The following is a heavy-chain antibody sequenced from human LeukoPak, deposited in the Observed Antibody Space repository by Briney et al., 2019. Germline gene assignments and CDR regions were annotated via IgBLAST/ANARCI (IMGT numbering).Heavy chain of an antibody. J-gene: IGHJ3*02. V-gene: IGHV4-59*08. CDR1: GGSISSYY. D-gene: IGHD6-19*01. CDR2: IYYSGST. CDR3: ARQMGAVAGTSAAFDI. Sequence: PSETLSLTCTVSGGSISSYYWSWIRQPPGKGLEWMGYIYYSGSTNYNRSLKSRVTISVDTSQNQFSLTLSSVTAADTAVYYCARQMGAVAGTSAAFDIWGHGTMVTVSS.